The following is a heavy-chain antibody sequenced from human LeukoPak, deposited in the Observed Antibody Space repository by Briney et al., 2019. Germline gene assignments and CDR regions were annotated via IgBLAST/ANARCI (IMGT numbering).Heavy chain of an antibody. CDR1: GFTFSSYA. J-gene: IGHJ6*02. CDR2: ISYDGSNK. CDR3: ARDKTMIVVVTYYYGMDV. V-gene: IGHV3-30-3*01. D-gene: IGHD3-22*01. Sequence: GGSLRHSCAASGFTFSSYAMHWVRQAPGKGLEWVAVISYDGSNKYDADSVKGRFTISRDNSKNTLYLQMNSLRAEDTAVYYCARDKTMIVVVTYYYGMDVWGQGTTVTVSS.